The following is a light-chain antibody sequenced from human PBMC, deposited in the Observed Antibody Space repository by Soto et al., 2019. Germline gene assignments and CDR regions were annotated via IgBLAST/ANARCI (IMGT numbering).Light chain of an antibody. CDR3: QQYYSYPLT. CDR2: AAS. Sequence: AIRMTQSPSSFPASTGDRVTITCRASQGISSYLAWYQQKPGKAPNLLIYAASTLQSGVPSRFSGSGSGTDFTPTNSCLQSEDFAPYYCQQYYSYPLTFGGGTKVDIK. V-gene: IGKV1-8*01. J-gene: IGKJ4*01. CDR1: QGISSY.